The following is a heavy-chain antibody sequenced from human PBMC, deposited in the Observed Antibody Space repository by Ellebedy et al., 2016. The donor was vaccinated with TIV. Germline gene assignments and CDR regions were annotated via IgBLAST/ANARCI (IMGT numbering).Heavy chain of an antibody. D-gene: IGHD6-19*01. Sequence: AASVKVSCKTSGYTFTDYYVHFLRQTPGQGLEWMGWIHPKTGGTHSAQKFHVTLTRDTSIDTVYMELSSLKSGDTGIYFCARGGDSAWYDLGDYWGRGTLVTVSS. CDR3: ARGGDSAWYDLGDY. CDR1: GYTFTDYY. CDR2: IHPKTGGT. V-gene: IGHV1-2*02. J-gene: IGHJ4*02.